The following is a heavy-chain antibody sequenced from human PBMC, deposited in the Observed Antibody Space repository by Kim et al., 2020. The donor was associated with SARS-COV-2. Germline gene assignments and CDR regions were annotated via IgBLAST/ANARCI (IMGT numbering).Heavy chain of an antibody. CDR1: GGSISSGGYY. V-gene: IGHV4-31*03. CDR3: ARDSTPGVVPAAIGYFDY. D-gene: IGHD2-2*01. CDR2: IYYSGST. Sequence: SETLSLTCTVSGGSISSGGYYWSWIRQHPGKGLEWIGYIYYSGSTYYNPSLKSRVTISVDTSKNQFSLKLSSVTAADTAVYYCARDSTPGVVPAAIGYFDYWGQGTLVTVSS. J-gene: IGHJ4*02.